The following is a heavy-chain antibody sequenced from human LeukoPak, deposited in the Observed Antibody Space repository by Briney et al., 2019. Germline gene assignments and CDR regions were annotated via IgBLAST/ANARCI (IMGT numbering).Heavy chain of an antibody. CDR2: IYYIGNT. V-gene: IGHV4-30-4*01. D-gene: IGHD2-21*02. CDR3: ASAYCGGDCTPYWYFDL. Sequence: SQTLSLTCTVSGGSISSGDYYWSWIRQPPGKGLEWIGYIYYIGNTYYNPSLKSRVTKSVDTSKNQFSLKLSSVTAADTAVYYCASAYCGGDCTPYWYFDLWGRGTLVTVSS. CDR1: GGSISSGDYY. J-gene: IGHJ2*01.